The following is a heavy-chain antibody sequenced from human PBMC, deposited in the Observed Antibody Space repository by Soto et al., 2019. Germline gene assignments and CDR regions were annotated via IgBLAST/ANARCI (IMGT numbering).Heavy chain of an antibody. CDR3: ARVGALYGDYEY. D-gene: IGHD4-17*01. V-gene: IGHV1-69*02. CDR1: GGTFSSYT. J-gene: IGHJ4*02. CDR2: IIPILGIA. Sequence: QVQLVQSGAEVKKPGSSVKVSCKASGGTFSSYTISWVRQAPGQGLEWMGRIIPILGIANYAQKFQGRVTITADKSTSTAYMELSSLRSEDTAVYYCARVGALYGDYEYWGQGTLVTVSS.